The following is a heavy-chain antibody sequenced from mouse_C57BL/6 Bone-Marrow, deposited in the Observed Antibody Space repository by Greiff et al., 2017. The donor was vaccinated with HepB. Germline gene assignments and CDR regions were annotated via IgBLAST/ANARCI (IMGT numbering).Heavy chain of an antibody. V-gene: IGHV1-15*01. CDR1: GYTFTDYE. D-gene: IGHD1-1*01. J-gene: IGHJ3*01. CDR3: TRNDYGSSYPAWFAY. Sequence: VQGVESGAELVRPGASVTLSCKASGYTFTDYEMHWVKQTPVHGLEWIGAIDPETGGTAYNQKFKGKAILTADKSSSTAYMELRSLTSEDSAVYYCTRNDYGSSYPAWFAYWGQGTLVTVSA. CDR2: IDPETGGT.